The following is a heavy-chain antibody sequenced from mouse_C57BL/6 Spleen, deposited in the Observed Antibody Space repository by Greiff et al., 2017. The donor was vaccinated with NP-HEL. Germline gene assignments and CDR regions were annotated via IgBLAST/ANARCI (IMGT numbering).Heavy chain of an antibody. Sequence: VQLKESGPELVKPGASVKISCKASGYSFTDYNMNWVKQSNGKSLEWIGVINPNYGTTSYNQKFKGKATLTVDQSSSTAYMQLNSLTSEDSAVYYCARRETYYSNPYYYAMDYWGQGTSVTVSS. CDR2: INPNYGTT. J-gene: IGHJ4*01. CDR1: GYSFTDYN. CDR3: ARRETYYSNPYYYAMDY. V-gene: IGHV1-39*01. D-gene: IGHD2-5*01.